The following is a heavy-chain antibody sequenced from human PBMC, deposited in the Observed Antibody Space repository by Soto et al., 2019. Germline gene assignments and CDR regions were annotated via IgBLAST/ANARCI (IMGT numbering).Heavy chain of an antibody. CDR1: GGTFSSYT. CDR3: AREGPQNGDYDY. CDR2: IIPILGIA. Sequence: SVKVSCKASGGTFSSYTISWVRQAPGQGLEWMGRIIPILGIANYAQKFQGRVTITADKSTSTAYMELSSLRSEDTAVYYCAREGPQNGDYDYWGQGTLVTVSS. D-gene: IGHD4-17*01. V-gene: IGHV1-69*02. J-gene: IGHJ4*02.